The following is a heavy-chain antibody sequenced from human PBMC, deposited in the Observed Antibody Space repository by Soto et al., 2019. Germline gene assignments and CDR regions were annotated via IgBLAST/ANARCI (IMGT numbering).Heavy chain of an antibody. CDR1: GGSISGGVGGLYY. D-gene: IGHD4-17*01. J-gene: IGHJ2*01. V-gene: IGHV4-30-4*01. CDR2: IYDSGST. CDR3: AREVIPLTTDWYFDL. Sequence: PSETLSLTCTVSGGSISGGVGGLYYWSWIRQPPGEGLEWIGYIYDSGSTYYNPSLKSRVTISVDTSKNQFSLRLSSVTAADTAVYYCAREVIPLTTDWYFDLWGRGTLVTVSS.